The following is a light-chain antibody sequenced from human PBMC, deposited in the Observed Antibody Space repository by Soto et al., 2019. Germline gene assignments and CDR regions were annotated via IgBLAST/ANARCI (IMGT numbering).Light chain of an antibody. V-gene: IGKV1-27*01. CDR3: QKYNSAQWT. Sequence: DIQMTQSPSSLSASVGDRVTITCRASQDISNYLAWFQQKPGKVPKLLIYAASTLQSGVPSRFRGSGSGTDFTLIISSLQPEDVAAYYCQKYNSAQWTFGQGTKVEIK. CDR2: AAS. CDR1: QDISNY. J-gene: IGKJ1*01.